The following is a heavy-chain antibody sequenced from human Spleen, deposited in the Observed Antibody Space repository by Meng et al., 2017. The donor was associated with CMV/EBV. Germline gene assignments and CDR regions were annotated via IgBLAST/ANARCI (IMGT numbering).Heavy chain of an antibody. V-gene: IGHV3-49*04. J-gene: IGHJ4*02. CDR1: GFTFSDYA. D-gene: IGHD3-3*01. CDR2: IRSKAYGGTT. CDR3: TRDYDFWSGYSREENFDY. Sequence: GESLKISCTASGFTFSDYALSWVRQAPGKGLEWVGFIRSKAYGGTTEYAASVKGRFTISRDDSKSIAYLQMNSLKTEDTAVYYCTRDYDFWSGYSREENFDYRGQGTLVTVSS.